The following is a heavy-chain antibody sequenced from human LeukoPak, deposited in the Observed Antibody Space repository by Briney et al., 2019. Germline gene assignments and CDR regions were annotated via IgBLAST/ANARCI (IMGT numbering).Heavy chain of an antibody. CDR2: ISAYNGNT. CDR3: ARRFDSSDRNYYYYMDV. CDR1: GYTFTSYG. J-gene: IGHJ6*03. V-gene: IGHV1-18*01. Sequence: ASVKVSCKASGYTFTSYGISWVRQAPGQGLEWMGWISAYNGNTNYAQKLQGRVTMTTDTSTSTTYMELRSLRSDDTAVYYCARRFDSSDRNYYYYMDVWGKGTTVTVSS. D-gene: IGHD3-22*01.